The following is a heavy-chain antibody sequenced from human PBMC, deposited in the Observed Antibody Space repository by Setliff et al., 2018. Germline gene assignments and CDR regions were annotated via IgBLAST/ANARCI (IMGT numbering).Heavy chain of an antibody. V-gene: IGHV4-59*01. J-gene: IGHJ4*02. CDR3: ARGGTFRYFDF. Sequence: SETLSLTCTVSGGSFTPYYWSWIRQPPGKGLEWIGYVYYSGTAYYNPSLKSRVTMSVDTSKNQFSLKLRSVTAADTAVYYCARGGTFRYFDFWGQGAPVTVSS. CDR1: GGSFTPYY. CDR2: VYYSGTA. D-gene: IGHD5-12*01.